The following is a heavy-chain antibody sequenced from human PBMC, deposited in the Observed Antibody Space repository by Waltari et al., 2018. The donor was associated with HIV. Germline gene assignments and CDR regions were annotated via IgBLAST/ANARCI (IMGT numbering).Heavy chain of an antibody. V-gene: IGHV4-61*02. D-gene: IGHD1-26*01. Sequence: QVQLQESGPGLVKPSQTLSLTCTVSGGSISSGSYYWSWIRQPAGKGLEWIGGIYTSGNTNSNPSRKSRVTISVDTSKTQVTLKLSSVTAADTAVYYCAIETPSGIVGATGWFDPWGQGTLVTVSS. J-gene: IGHJ5*02. CDR3: AIETPSGIVGATGWFDP. CDR2: IYTSGNT. CDR1: GGSISSGSYY.